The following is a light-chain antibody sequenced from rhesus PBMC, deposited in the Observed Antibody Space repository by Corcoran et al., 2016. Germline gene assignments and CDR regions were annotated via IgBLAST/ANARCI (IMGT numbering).Light chain of an antibody. CDR2: YAS. J-gene: IGKJ4*01. CDR1: QGIYNY. Sequence: DIQMTQSPSSLSASVGDTVTITCRASQGIYNYLAWYQQRPEKAPKPLIYYASSLESGVPSRLSGSGAGTDFTLTISSLQPEDFASYYCQQHNSYPVTFGGGTKVEIE. CDR3: QQHNSYPVT. V-gene: IGKV1S16*01.